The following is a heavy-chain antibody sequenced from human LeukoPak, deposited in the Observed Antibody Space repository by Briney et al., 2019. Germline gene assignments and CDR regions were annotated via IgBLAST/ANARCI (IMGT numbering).Heavy chain of an antibody. CDR3: AKRSPGNGDYGDY. CDR1: GLTFSVCA. J-gene: IGHJ4*02. Sequence: GGSLRLSCAASGLTFSVCAMSWVRQAPGKGLEWVSGISAGGDTTSYADSVKGRFTISRDNSKNTMYLQMNSLRAEDPAKYYCAKRSPGNGDYGDYWGQGTMVTVSS. D-gene: IGHD2-8*01. CDR2: ISAGGDTT. V-gene: IGHV3-23*01.